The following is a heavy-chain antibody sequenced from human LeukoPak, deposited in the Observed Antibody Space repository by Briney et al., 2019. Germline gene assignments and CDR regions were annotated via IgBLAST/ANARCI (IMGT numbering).Heavy chain of an antibody. V-gene: IGHV1-46*01. J-gene: IGHJ4*02. CDR2: ITPSGGST. CDR3: ARDGVARCRGGSCYDTLIFYPAYYFDY. CDR1: GYTFTSYY. D-gene: IGHD2-15*01. Sequence: GASLKVSCKASGYTFTSYYMHWVRQAPGQGLEWMGIITPSGGSTSYAQKFQGRVTMTRDTSTSTVYMELSSLRSEDTAVYYCARDGVARCRGGSCYDTLIFYPAYYFDYWGQGTLVTVSS.